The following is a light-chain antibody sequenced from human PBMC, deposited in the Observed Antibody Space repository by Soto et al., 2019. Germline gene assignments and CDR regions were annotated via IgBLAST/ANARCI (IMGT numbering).Light chain of an antibody. CDR3: AAWDDSLNGVV. Sequence: QSVLTQPPSASGTPGQRVTISCCGTSSNIGSNTVSWYQQLPGTAPKLLISNDNQRPSGVPDRFSGSKSGTSASLAISGLQSEDEADYYCAAWDDSLNGVVFGGGTKLTVL. J-gene: IGLJ2*01. CDR2: NDN. V-gene: IGLV1-44*01. CDR1: SSNIGSNT.